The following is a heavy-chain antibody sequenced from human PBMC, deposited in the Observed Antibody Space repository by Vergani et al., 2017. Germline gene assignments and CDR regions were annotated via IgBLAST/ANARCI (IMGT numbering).Heavy chain of an antibody. CDR1: GGSISSYY. CDR3: ARRVEVSGDVDY. CDR2: IYYSGST. J-gene: IGHJ4*02. Sequence: QVQLQESGPGLVKPSETLSLTCTVSGGSISSYYWSWIRQPPGKGLEWIGSIYYSGSTYYNPSLKSRVTISVDTSKNQFSLKLSSVTAADTAVYYCARRVEVSGDVDYWGQGSLVTVSS. V-gene: IGHV4-59*05. D-gene: IGHD5-12*01.